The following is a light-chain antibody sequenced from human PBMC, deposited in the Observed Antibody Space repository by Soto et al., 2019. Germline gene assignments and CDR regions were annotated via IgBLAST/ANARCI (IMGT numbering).Light chain of an antibody. J-gene: IGKJ1*01. CDR2: VAS. CDR1: QSIALS. CDR3: QQYGSSPTVT. V-gene: IGKV1-39*01. Sequence: DIQMTQSPSSLSASVGDRVTMTCRASQSIALSVNWCQQKPGKAPKLLIYVASTLESGVPSRFSGSGSGTDFTLTISRLEPEDFAVYYCQQYGSSPTVTFGQGTKVDIK.